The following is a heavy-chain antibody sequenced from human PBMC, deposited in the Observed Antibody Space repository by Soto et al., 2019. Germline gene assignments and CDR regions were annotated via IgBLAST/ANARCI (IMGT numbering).Heavy chain of an antibody. CDR1: SYSMSSGCN. J-gene: IGHJ4*01. CDR3: VRDGWIQLWYIRGD. V-gene: IGHV4-38-2*02. Sequence: PETLSLTCAVSSYSMSSGCNWGWIRQPPGKGLEGIGLIYHSGRTYYNPPLNSPVTIAVDPSKNQFSLKVSSVTAADTAVYYLVRDGWIQLWYIRGDWGNGTLVTVS. CDR2: IYHSGRT. D-gene: IGHD5-18*01.